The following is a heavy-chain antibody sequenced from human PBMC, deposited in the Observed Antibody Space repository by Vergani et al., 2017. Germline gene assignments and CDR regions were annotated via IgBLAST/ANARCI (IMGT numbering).Heavy chain of an antibody. CDR3: ARHTTYTDS. Sequence: EVELVQSGPDMSKPGESLKISCKGSEYSFGNYWIGWVRQMPGKGLEWMGIIYPADSDTRYSPSFQGQVTISADKSISTAFLQWDSLKASDTALYYCARHTTYTDSWGQGTLVTVSS. CDR2: IYPADSDT. J-gene: IGHJ4*02. V-gene: IGHV5-51*01. CDR1: EYSFGNYW. D-gene: IGHD1-1*01.